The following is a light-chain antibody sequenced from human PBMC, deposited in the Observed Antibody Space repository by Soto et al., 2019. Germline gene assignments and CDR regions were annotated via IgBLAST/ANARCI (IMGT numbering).Light chain of an antibody. CDR1: QGISTY. V-gene: IGKV1-27*01. J-gene: IGKJ2*01. CDR3: QKYNSAPYA. CDR2: GAF. Sequence: DIQMTQSPSSLSASVGDRVTITCRASQGISTYLAWYQQRPGQVPKLLIYGAFTLQSGVPSRFSGSGSGTDFTLTISSRQPEDVATYYCQKYNSAPYAFGQGTKLDIK.